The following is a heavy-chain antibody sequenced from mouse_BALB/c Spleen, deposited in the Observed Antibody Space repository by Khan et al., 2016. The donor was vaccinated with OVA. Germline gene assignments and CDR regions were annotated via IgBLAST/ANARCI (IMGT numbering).Heavy chain of an antibody. J-gene: IGHJ4*01. CDR1: GFSLTGYG. D-gene: IGHD2-10*01. Sequence: QVELVESGPGLVAPSQSLSITCTVSGFSLTGYGVNWVRQPPGKGLEWLGMIWGDGSTDSNSALKSRLSISTDNSKSQVFLKMNSMQTDDTAMYCGARAYYGNYREAMDFWGQGTSVTVSS. CDR3: ARAYYGNYREAMDF. V-gene: IGHV2-6-7*01. CDR2: IWGDGST.